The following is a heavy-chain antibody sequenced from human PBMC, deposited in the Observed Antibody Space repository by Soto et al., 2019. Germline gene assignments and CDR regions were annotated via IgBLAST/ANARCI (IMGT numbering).Heavy chain of an antibody. V-gene: IGHV1-69*01. CDR1: RGTFNRYA. J-gene: IGHJ4*02. CDR2: LVPQFGTP. D-gene: IGHD5-18*01. CDR3: ARQNRDTPMVPFYV. Sequence: QVQLVQSGAEVQKPGSSVKVSCLASRGTFNRYAINWVRQAPGHGLEWLGALVPQFGTPNYAQKFQDRVTIVADESTNTTSMELRGLTSDDTAVYYCARQNRDTPMVPFYVWGQGTLVTVSS.